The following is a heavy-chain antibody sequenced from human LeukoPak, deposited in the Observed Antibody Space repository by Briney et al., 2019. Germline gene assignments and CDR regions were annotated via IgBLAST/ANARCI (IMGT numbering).Heavy chain of an antibody. CDR3: ARDYYMGIVDQ. CDR1: GFTFSNHW. V-gene: IGHV3-74*01. D-gene: IGHD3-22*01. Sequence: RGSLRLSCEASGFTFSNHWMHWVRQAPGKGRGWVSVISKDGGTSIYAASGRGRLTISRDNAKNTLYLQMNSLRVEDTSVYYCARDYYMGIVDQWGQGTRVTVSS. CDR2: ISKDGGTS. J-gene: IGHJ5*02.